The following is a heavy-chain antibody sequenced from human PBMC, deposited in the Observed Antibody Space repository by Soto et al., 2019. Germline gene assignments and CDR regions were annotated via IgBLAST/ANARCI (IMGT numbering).Heavy chain of an antibody. V-gene: IGHV4-38-2*01. D-gene: IGHD5-12*01. Sequence: SETLSLTCAVSGYSISSGYYWGWIRQPPGKGLEWIGSIYDSGSTYYNPSLKSRVTISVDTSKNQFSLKLSSVTAADTAVYYCARYSGYEFDYWGQGTLVTVSS. J-gene: IGHJ4*02. CDR2: IYDSGST. CDR3: ARYSGYEFDY. CDR1: GYSISSGYY.